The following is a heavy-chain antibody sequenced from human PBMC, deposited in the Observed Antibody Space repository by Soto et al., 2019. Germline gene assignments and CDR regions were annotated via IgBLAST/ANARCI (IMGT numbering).Heavy chain of an antibody. V-gene: IGHV3-49*03. CDR2: IRSKAYGGTT. CDR3: RVVVVPAAMSQFDY. D-gene: IGHD2-2*01. J-gene: IGHJ4*02. Sequence: PGGSLRLSCTASGFTFGDYAMSWFRQAPGKGLEWVGFIRSKAYGGTTEYAASVKGRFTISRDDSKSIAYLQMNSLKTEDTAVYYCRVVVVPAAMSQFDYWGQGTLVTVSS. CDR1: GFTFGDYA.